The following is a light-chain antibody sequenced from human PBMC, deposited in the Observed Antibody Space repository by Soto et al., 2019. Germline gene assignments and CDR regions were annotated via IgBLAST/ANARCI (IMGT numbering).Light chain of an antibody. CDR1: QSVSSN. CDR3: QQYNNWPPLT. CDR2: GAS. J-gene: IGKJ3*01. Sequence: EIVMTQSPATLSVSPGERATLSCRASQSVSSNLAWYQQKPGQAPRLLIYGASTRATGIPARFSGSGSGTEFTLTINSLQSEDFAVYYCQQYNNWPPLTFGPGTKVDIK. V-gene: IGKV3-15*01.